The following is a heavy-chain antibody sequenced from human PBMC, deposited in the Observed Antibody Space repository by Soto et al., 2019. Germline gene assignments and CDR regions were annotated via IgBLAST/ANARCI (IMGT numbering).Heavy chain of an antibody. CDR2: TYYRSKWYN. Sequence: TLSLTCAISGDSVSSNSAAWNWIRQSPARGLEWLGRTYYRSKWYNDYAVSMKSRISINPDTSKNQFSLQLNSVTPEDTAVYYCARGSDSSFDYWGQGSLVTVSS. J-gene: IGHJ4*02. CDR1: GDSVSSNSAA. D-gene: IGHD2-21*02. CDR3: ARGSDSSFDY. V-gene: IGHV6-1*01.